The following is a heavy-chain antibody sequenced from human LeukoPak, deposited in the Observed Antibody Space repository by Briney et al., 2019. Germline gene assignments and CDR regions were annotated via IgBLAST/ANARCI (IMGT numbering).Heavy chain of an antibody. V-gene: IGHV3-21*01. J-gene: IGHJ4*02. Sequence: GGSLRLPCAASGFTFSSYSMNWVRQAPGKGLEWVSSISSSSSYIYYADSVKGRFTISRDNAKNSLYLQMNSLRAEDTAVYYCARDFIWQQPDYWGQGTLVTVSS. CDR1: GFTFSSYS. D-gene: IGHD6-13*01. CDR2: ISSSSSYI. CDR3: ARDFIWQQPDY.